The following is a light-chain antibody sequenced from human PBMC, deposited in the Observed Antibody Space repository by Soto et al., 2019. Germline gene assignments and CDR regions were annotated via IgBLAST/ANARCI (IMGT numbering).Light chain of an antibody. CDR2: AAS. J-gene: IGKJ1*01. V-gene: IGKV1-39*01. CDR3: QQSYRTPRT. CDR1: QSISTS. Sequence: DIQITQSPSSRSASVVGRGTITCLASQSISTSLNWYQQKPGKAPKLLMHAASSLDRGVPSRFSGSGSGTDFTLTISSLQPEDFATYYCQQSYRTPRTCGQGTKVDI.